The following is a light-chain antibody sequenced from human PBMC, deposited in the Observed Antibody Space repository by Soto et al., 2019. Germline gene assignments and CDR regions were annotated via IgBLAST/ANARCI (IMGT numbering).Light chain of an antibody. CDR2: SDN. CDR1: NSNIGSNT. V-gene: IGLV1-44*01. CDR3: ATWDDSLNAWV. Sequence: QSALTQPPSASGTPGQRVTISCSGSNSNIGSNTVNWYQQLPGTAPKLLIYSDNQRPSGVPDRFSGSKSGTSASLAISGLQSEDEADYYCATWDDSLNAWVFGGGTKVTVL. J-gene: IGLJ3*02.